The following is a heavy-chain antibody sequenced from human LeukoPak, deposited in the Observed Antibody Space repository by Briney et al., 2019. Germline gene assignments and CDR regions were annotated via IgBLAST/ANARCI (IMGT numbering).Heavy chain of an antibody. CDR2: INANSGGT. CDR3: ARVGVEATATFDY. D-gene: IGHD1-26*01. V-gene: IGHV1-2*02. J-gene: IGHJ4*02. CDR1: GYTFIGYY. Sequence: ASVKVSCKVSGYTFIGYYIHWVRQAPGQGLEWMGWINANSGGTNYAQKFQGRVTMTRDTSISAAYMELSSLRSDDTAVYFCARVGVEATATFDYWGQGTLVTVSS.